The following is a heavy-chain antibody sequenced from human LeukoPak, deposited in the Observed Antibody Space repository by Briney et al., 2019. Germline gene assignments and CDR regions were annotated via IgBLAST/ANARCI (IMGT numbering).Heavy chain of an antibody. CDR1: GFTFSSYS. CDR2: ISSSSSTI. Sequence: GGSLRLSCAASGFTFSSYSMNWVRQAPGKGLEWVSYISSSSSTIYYADSVKGRFTISRDNAKNSLYLQMNSLRAEDTAVYYCARGYSGYPTQYWGQGTLVTVSS. V-gene: IGHV3-48*01. J-gene: IGHJ4*02. D-gene: IGHD5-12*01. CDR3: ARGYSGYPTQY.